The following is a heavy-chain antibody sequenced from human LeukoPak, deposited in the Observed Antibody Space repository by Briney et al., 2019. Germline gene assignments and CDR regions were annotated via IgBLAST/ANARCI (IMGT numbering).Heavy chain of an antibody. Sequence: SVKVSCKASGGTFSSYAISWVRQAPGQGLEWMGRIIPILGIANYAQKFQGRVTITADKSTGTAYMELSSLRSEDTAVYYCARWGHHFDYWGQGTLVTVSS. J-gene: IGHJ4*02. CDR2: IIPILGIA. CDR3: ARWGHHFDY. CDR1: GGTFSSYA. V-gene: IGHV1-69*04. D-gene: IGHD3-16*01.